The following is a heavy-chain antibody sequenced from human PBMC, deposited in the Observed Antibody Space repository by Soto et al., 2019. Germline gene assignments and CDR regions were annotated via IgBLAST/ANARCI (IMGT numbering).Heavy chain of an antibody. V-gene: IGHV3-74*01. J-gene: IGHJ4*02. CDR3: TRGGATGAGIYHVES. Sequence: EVQLVESGGGLVQPGGSLRLSCAASGFTFTTNWMHWVRQAPGKGLVWASRINSDGTTTTYADSVKGRFTISRDNAKNTLYLQVKSLGGEDTAVYYCTRGGATGAGIYHVESGGQGALVTVAS. CDR2: INSDGTTT. D-gene: IGHD3-10*01. CDR1: GFTFTTNW.